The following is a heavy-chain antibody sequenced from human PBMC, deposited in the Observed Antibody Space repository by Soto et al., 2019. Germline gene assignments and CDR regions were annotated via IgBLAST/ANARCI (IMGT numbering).Heavy chain of an antibody. Sequence: GGSLRLSCVASGFSLANYVMTWFRRAPGKGLEWVSASSNTGGTTYYADSVSGRFTISRDDSKNTVYLQMNRLRAEDTALYYCARALTRWPNWLAPWGLGTLVTVSS. CDR2: SSNTGGTT. D-gene: IGHD6-13*01. J-gene: IGHJ5*02. V-gene: IGHV3-23*01. CDR1: GFSLANYV. CDR3: ARALTRWPNWLAP.